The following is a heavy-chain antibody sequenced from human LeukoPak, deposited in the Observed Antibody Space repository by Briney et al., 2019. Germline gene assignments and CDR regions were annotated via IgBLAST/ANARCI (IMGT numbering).Heavy chain of an antibody. D-gene: IGHD6-13*01. CDR1: GYTFTSYD. Sequence: ASVKVSCKASGYTFTSYDINWVRQATGQGLEWMGWMNPNSGNTGYAQKFQGRVTITADKSTSTAYMELSSLRSEDTAVYYCARDEEQQLAFDYWGQGTLVTVSS. CDR3: ARDEEQQLAFDY. J-gene: IGHJ4*02. CDR2: MNPNSGNT. V-gene: IGHV1-8*01.